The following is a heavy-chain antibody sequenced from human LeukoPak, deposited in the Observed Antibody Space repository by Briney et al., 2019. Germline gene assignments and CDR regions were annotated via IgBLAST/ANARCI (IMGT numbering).Heavy chain of an antibody. CDR3: ARDRAWAVAGTYHFDY. J-gene: IGHJ4*02. CDR1: GGSISSYY. Sequence: SETLSLTCTVSGGSISSYYWSWIRQPPGKGLEWIGYIYYSGSTNYNPSLKSRVTISVDTSKNQFSLKLSSVTAADTAVYYCARDRAWAVAGTYHFDYWGQGTLVTVSS. V-gene: IGHV4-59*12. D-gene: IGHD6-19*01. CDR2: IYYSGST.